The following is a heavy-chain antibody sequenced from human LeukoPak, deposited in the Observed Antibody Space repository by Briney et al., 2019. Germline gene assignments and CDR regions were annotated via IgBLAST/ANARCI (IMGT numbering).Heavy chain of an antibody. V-gene: IGHV4-38-2*02. CDR1: GGSISHYY. J-gene: IGHJ4*02. CDR3: ARGHSAWQLVFRQGFDY. D-gene: IGHD6-6*01. CDR2: IYHSGST. Sequence: SETLSLTCTVSGGSISHYYWGWIRQPPGKGLEWIGSIYHSGSTYYNPSLKSRVTISVDTSKNQFSLKLSSMTAADTAVYYCARGHSAWQLVFRQGFDYWGQGTLVTVSS.